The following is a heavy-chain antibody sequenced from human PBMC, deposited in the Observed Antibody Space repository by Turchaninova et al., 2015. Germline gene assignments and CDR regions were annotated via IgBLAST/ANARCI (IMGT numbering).Heavy chain of an antibody. D-gene: IGHD1-26*01. Sequence: VQLVRSVAEVKKPGHPVKASCRAFDYTFTGYYLHWVRQAPGQGLEGRGRINPQNGGAVDAQQSQGRVTMTRDTSVSTAYMDLTWLTSDDTAVYYCARAGIVGATNPGYYYGMDVWGQGTAIIVS. CDR1: DYTFTGYY. J-gene: IGHJ6*02. V-gene: IGHV1-2*06. CDR2: INPQNGGA. CDR3: ARAGIVGATNPGYYYGMDV.